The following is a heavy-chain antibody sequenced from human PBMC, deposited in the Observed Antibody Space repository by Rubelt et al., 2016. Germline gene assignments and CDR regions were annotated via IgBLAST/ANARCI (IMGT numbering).Heavy chain of an antibody. CDR2: INPNSGGT. D-gene: IGHD6-19*01. V-gene: IGHV1-2*02. CDR1: GYTFSNYG. CDR3: AGVERGVRLQWLATGSFDY. J-gene: IGHJ4*02. Sequence: VQSGPEVKKPGASVKVSCKSSGYTFSNYGITWVRQAPGQGLEWMGWINPNSGGTKYTQKFQGRVTMTKDTSITTAYMGLSGLKSDDTAVYYCAGVERGVRLQWLATGSFDYWGQGTLVTVSS.